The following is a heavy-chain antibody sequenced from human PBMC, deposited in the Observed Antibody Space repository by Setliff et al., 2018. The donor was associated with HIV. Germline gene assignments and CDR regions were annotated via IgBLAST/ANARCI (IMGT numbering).Heavy chain of an antibody. J-gene: IGHJ4*02. CDR3: ARLTTTYDYDSSAYYHPV. CDR1: GGSISNSRYY. CDR2: VYYDAST. V-gene: IGHV4-39*07. D-gene: IGHD3-22*01. Sequence: SETLSLTCTVSGGSISNSRYYWSWIRQPPGKGLEWIGTVYYDASTIYTPSLNSRVIISVDTSKSQFSLNLSSVTAADTAVFYCARLTTTYDYDSSAYYHPVWGQGTLVTVAS.